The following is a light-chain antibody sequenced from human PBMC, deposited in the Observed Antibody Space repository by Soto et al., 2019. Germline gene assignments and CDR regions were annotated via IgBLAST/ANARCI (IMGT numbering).Light chain of an antibody. V-gene: IGKV3-15*01. CDR2: DAS. CDR3: QQYNNWPIT. CDR1: QSVSGD. Sequence: EIVLTQSPATLSVSPGERATLSCRASQSVSGDLAWYHHKPGQAPRLLIYDASTRALDTPARFAGSGAGTEFTLTISSLQSEDFAVYFCQQYNNWPITFGQGTRLE. J-gene: IGKJ5*01.